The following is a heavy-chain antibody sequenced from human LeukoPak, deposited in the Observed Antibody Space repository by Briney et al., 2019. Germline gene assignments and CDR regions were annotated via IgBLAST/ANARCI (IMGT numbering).Heavy chain of an antibody. CDR1: GGSISSGGYY. J-gene: IGHJ3*02. D-gene: IGHD2-21*02. CDR2: IYYSGST. V-gene: IGHV4-31*03. Sequence: SETLSLTCTVSGGSISSGGYYWSWIRQHPGKGLEWIGYIYYSGSTYYNPSLKSRVTISVDTSKNQFSLKLSSVTAADTAVYYCARGGGVVTAISSHQDAFDIWGQGTMVTVSS. CDR3: ARGGGVVTAISSHQDAFDI.